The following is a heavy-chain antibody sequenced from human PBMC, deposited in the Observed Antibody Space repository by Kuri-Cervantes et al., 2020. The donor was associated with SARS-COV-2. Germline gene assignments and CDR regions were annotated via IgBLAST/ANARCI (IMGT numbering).Heavy chain of an antibody. Sequence: ASLKVSCKASGYTFTDYYKHWLRQAAGQGLEWMGWINPNNGGTDYAQRFQGWVTVTRDTSISTSYMELNRLTSDDTALYYCARGGAPHRILRFLEDFYLACWGQGTLVTVSS. CDR1: GYTFTDYY. CDR3: ARGGAPHRILRFLEDFYLAC. V-gene: IGHV1-2*04. D-gene: IGHD2-21*01. J-gene: IGHJ4*02. CDR2: INPNNGGT.